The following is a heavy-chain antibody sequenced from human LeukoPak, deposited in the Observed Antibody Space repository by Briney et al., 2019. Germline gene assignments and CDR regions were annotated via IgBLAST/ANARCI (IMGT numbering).Heavy chain of an antibody. CDR1: GFTFSNAW. CDR3: ARAEESSSDLGGAFDI. CDR2: IKSKTDGGTT. Sequence: GGSLRLSCAASGFTFSNAWMSWVRQAPGKGLEWVGRIKSKTDGGTTDYAAPVKGRFTISRDDSKNTLYLQMNSLRAEDTAVYYCARAEESSSDLGGAFDIWGQGTMVTVSS. D-gene: IGHD6-6*01. J-gene: IGHJ3*02. V-gene: IGHV3-15*01.